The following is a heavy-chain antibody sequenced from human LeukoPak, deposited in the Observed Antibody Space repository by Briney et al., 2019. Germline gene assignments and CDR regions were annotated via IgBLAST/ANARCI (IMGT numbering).Heavy chain of an antibody. V-gene: IGHV4-59*12. CDR3: ARRGTPIAAAGTSGVDAFDI. CDR1: GGSISSYY. D-gene: IGHD6-13*01. CDR2: IYYSGST. J-gene: IGHJ3*02. Sequence: SETLSLTCTVSGGSISSYYWSWIRQPPGKGLEWIGYIYYSGSTNYNPSLKSRVTISVDTSKNQFSLKLSSVTAADTAVYYRARRGTPIAAAGTSGVDAFDIWGQGTMVTVSS.